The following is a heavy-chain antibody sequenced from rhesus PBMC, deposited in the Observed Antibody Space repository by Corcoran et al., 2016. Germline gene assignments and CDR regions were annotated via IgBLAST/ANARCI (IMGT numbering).Heavy chain of an antibody. J-gene: IGHJ4*01. CDR3: ARIASSWSNFDY. CDR1: GGSMSSSNW. Sequence: QVQLQESGPAVVKPSETLSLTCAVSGGSMSSSNWWSWIRQSPGKGLEWIWGIYGSGGSTEYNPSRKSRVTILIDTSKNQFSLKLSSVTAADTAVYYCARIASSWSNFDYWGQGVLVTVSS. V-gene: IGHV4-93*02. CDR2: IYGSGGST. D-gene: IGHD6-13*01.